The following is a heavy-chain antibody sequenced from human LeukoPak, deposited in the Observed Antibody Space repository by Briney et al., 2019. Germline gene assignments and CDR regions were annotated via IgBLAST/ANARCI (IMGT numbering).Heavy chain of an antibody. Sequence: ASVKVSCKAAGYTFTSYGISWVRQAPGQGLEWMGWIYSYNGNTDYAQKFKGRVTMTTDTSTTTAYMELRSLSSDDTAVYYCARGTLYAFDIWGQGTMVTVSS. CDR1: GYTFTSYG. V-gene: IGHV1-18*01. J-gene: IGHJ3*02. CDR3: ARGTLYAFDI. D-gene: IGHD3/OR15-3a*01. CDR2: IYSYNGNT.